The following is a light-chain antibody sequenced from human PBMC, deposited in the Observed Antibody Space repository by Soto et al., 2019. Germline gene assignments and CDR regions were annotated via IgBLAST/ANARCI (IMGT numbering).Light chain of an antibody. CDR3: QQYNNWPPFT. V-gene: IGKV3-15*01. Sequence: EIVLTQSPGTVSLSPGERATLSCRASQSVRSNLAWYQQKPGQAPRLLIYEASTRATGIPARFSGSGSGTEFTLTISSLQSEDFAVYHCQQYNNWPPFTFGPGTKVDIK. CDR1: QSVRSN. CDR2: EAS. J-gene: IGKJ3*01.